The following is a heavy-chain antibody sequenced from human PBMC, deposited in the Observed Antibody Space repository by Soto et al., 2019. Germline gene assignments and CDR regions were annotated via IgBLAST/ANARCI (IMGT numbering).Heavy chain of an antibody. V-gene: IGHV1-2*04. CDR2: INPNSGGT. D-gene: IGHD3-3*02. CDR1: GYTFTGYY. CDR3: ARDRGNMVAIFHHYYGMDV. J-gene: IGHJ6*02. Sequence: ASVKVSCKASGYTFTGYYMHWVRQAPGQGLEWMGWINPNSGGTNYAQKFQGWVTMTRDTSISTAYMELSRLRSDDTAVYYCARDRGNMVAIFHHYYGMDVWGQGTTVTVSS.